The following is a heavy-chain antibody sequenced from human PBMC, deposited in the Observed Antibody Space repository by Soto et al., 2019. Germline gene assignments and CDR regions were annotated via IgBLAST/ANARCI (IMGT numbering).Heavy chain of an antibody. J-gene: IGHJ6*02. V-gene: IGHV4-59*08. D-gene: IGHD1-1*01. CDR1: SGPSRSHN. CDR3: VRQGIGNLHGRFDV. CDR2: VYNTGGT. Sequence: QVQLQQSGPGLVKPSETLSLTCTVSSGPSRSHNWGWIRQSPGRGLEWIGYVYNTGGTSYNPTLKSRVTISPDTSANHSSLTLSSVPAADTAIYYCVRQGIGNLHGRFDVWGQWTTVSVSS.